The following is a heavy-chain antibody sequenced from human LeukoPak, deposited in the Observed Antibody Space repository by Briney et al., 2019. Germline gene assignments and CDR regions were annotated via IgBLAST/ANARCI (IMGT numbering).Heavy chain of an antibody. J-gene: IGHJ4*02. D-gene: IGHD3/OR15-3a*01. V-gene: IGHV3-21*01. CDR2: ISSSSSYI. CDR1: GFTFSSYS. Sequence: GGSLRLSCAASGFTFSSYSMNWVRQAPGKGREWVSSISSSSSYIYYADSVKGRFTISRDNAKNSLYLQMNSLRAEDTAVYYCASWTRPGDYWGQGTLVTVSS. CDR3: ASWTRPGDY.